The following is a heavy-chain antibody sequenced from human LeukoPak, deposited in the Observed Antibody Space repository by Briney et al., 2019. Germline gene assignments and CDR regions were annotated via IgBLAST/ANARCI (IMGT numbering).Heavy chain of an antibody. D-gene: IGHD2-2*01. J-gene: IGHJ5*02. Sequence: PSETLSLTCAVYGWSFNDYYWNWIRQPPGKGLEWIGEINARGDTNYNPSLKSRVTISVDTSKKQFSLRLTSMIAADTALYYCARGQVPAARGYNWFDPWRQGTLVTVSS. V-gene: IGHV4-34*01. CDR2: INARGDT. CDR1: GWSFNDYY. CDR3: ARGQVPAARGYNWFDP.